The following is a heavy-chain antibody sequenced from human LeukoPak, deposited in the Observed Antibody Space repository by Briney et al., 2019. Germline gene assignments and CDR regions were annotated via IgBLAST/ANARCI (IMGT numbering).Heavy chain of an antibody. CDR3: ARGGPRYCSSTTCLFDY. CDR1: GYTFTGYY. J-gene: IGHJ4*02. CDR2: INPNSGGT. V-gene: IGHV1-2*04. Sequence: ASVKVSCKASGYTFTGYYMHWVRQAPGQGLEWMGWINPNSGGTNYAQKFQGWVTMTRDTSISTAYMELSRLRSDDTAVYYCARGGPRYCSSTTCLFDYWGQGTLVTVSS. D-gene: IGHD2-2*01.